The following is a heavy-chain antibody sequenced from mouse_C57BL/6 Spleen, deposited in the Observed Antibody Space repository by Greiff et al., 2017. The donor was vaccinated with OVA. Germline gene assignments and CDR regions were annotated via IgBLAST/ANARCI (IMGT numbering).Heavy chain of an antibody. J-gene: IGHJ4*01. D-gene: IGHD2-4*01. CDR2: INYDDSST. Sequence: EVMLVESEGGLVQPGSSMKLSCTASGFTFSDYYMAWVRQVPEKGLEWVANINYDDSSTYYLDSLKSRFIISRDNAKNMLYLQMSSLKSEDTATYYCARYDYDGDYYAMDYWGQGTSVTVSS. CDR1: GFTFSDYY. V-gene: IGHV5-16*01. CDR3: ARYDYDGDYYAMDY.